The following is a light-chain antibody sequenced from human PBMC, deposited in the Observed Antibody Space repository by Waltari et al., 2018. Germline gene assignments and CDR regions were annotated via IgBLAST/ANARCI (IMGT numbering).Light chain of an antibody. CDR1: QSIYSTY. V-gene: IGKV3-20*01. J-gene: IGKJ1*01. CDR3: QQYGSSPRT. CDR2: RAS. Sequence: EIVLTQSPGTLSLSPGARATLSCRASQSIYSTYLAWYHQKPGQAPRLLIYRASNRATGVPDRFSGSGSGTDFTLTISRLEPEDFAVFYCQQYGSSPRTFGQGTTVEIK.